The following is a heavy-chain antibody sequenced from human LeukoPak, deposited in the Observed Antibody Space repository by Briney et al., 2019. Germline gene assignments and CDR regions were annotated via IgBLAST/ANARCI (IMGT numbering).Heavy chain of an antibody. CDR1: GGSITSGNYY. Sequence: SETLSLNCTVSGGSITSGNYYWHWIRQPAGKGLEWIGRIYTNGGASYNPSLKSRVTMSIDASKNQFSLKLSSVTAADTAVYYCAREPPGYWGQGILVTVSS. V-gene: IGHV4-61*02. CDR2: IYTNGGA. J-gene: IGHJ4*02. CDR3: AREPPGY.